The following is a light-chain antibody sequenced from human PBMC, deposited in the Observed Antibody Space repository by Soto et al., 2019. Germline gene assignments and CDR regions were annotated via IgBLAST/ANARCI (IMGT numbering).Light chain of an antibody. CDR1: QTVRSS. V-gene: IGKV3-11*01. CDR3: QQYNNWPPIT. CDR2: EAS. J-gene: IGKJ5*01. Sequence: EIVLTQSPATLSLSPGERVTLSCRATQTVRSSLAWYQQKPGQAPRLIIYEASNRATGIPARFSGSGSGTEFTLTISSLQSEDFALYYCQQYNNWPPITFGQGTRLEIK.